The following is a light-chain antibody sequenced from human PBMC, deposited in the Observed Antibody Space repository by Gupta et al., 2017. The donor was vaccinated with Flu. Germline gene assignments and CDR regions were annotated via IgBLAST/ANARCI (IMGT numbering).Light chain of an antibody. CDR1: SSDIGSYNY. CDR2: EVS. J-gene: IGLJ1*01. Sequence: GSSSDIGSYNYVSWFQQHAGKATKLLIYEVSNRPSGVPDRFSGSKSGNTASLTVSGLQAEDEADYYCSSFADSRYIFGAGTTVTVL. V-gene: IGLV2-8*01. CDR3: SSFADSRYI.